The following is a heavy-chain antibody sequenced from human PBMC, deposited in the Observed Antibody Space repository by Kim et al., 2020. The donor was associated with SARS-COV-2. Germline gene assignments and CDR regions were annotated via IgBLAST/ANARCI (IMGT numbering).Heavy chain of an antibody. V-gene: IGHV3-33*05. J-gene: IGHJ6*02. CDR1: GFTFSSYG. Sequence: GGSLRLSCAASGFTFSSYGMHWVRQAPGKGLEWVAVISYDGSNKYYADSVKGRFTISRDNSKNTLYLQMNSLRAEDTAVYYCARDTVWWSSPTRGMDVWGQGTTVTVSS. CDR2: ISYDGSNK. CDR3: ARDTVWWSSPTRGMDV. D-gene: IGHD2-21*01.